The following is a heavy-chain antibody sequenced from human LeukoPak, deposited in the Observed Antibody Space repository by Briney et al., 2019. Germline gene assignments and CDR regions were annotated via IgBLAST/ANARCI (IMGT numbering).Heavy chain of an antibody. Sequence: GGSLRLSCAASGFTFSTYDMHWVRQSTGKGLEWVSGIGTAGDTHYPGSVKGRLTISRENGKNSLYLQMNSLTAEDTAVYYCARALMIRGVIIRACDYWGQGALVTVSS. D-gene: IGHD3-10*01. J-gene: IGHJ4*02. CDR2: IGTAGDT. CDR1: GFTFSTYD. V-gene: IGHV3-13*01. CDR3: ARALMIRGVIIRACDY.